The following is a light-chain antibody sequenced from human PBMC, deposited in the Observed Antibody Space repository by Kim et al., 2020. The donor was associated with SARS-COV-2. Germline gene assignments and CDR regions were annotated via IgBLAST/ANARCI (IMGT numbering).Light chain of an antibody. Sequence: LSPWERSTLSCRASQSISRFLAWYQQKPGQAPRLLIYDASSRSTGIPARFSGSGSGTDFTLTISSLEPEDFAVYYCQQRTNWPLTFGGGTKVDIK. CDR1: QSISRF. CDR3: QQRTNWPLT. J-gene: IGKJ4*01. CDR2: DAS. V-gene: IGKV3-11*01.